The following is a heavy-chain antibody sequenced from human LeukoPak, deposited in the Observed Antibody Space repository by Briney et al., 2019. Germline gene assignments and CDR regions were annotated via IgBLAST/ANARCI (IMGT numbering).Heavy chain of an antibody. CDR3: ARWNTAMAFDY. J-gene: IGHJ4*02. D-gene: IGHD5-18*01. CDR1: GFTFSSYS. CDR2: ISSSSSYI. Sequence: PGGSLRLSCAASGFTFSSYSMNWVRQAPGKGLEWVSSISSSSSYIYYADSVKGQFTISRDNAKNSLYLQMNSLRAEDTAMYYCARWNTAMAFDYWGQGTLVTVSS. V-gene: IGHV3-21*01.